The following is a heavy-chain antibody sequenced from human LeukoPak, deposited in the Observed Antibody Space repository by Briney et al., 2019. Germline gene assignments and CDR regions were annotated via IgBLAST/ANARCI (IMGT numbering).Heavy chain of an antibody. Sequence: ASVKVSCKASGYTFTSYYMHWVRQAPGQGLEWMGIINPSGGSTSYAQKFQGRVIMTRDMSTTTDYMELSSLRSEDTAVYYCARDNSVGDIAWWFDPWGQGTLVTVSS. D-gene: IGHD3-16*02. J-gene: IGHJ5*02. CDR3: ARDNSVGDIAWWFDP. CDR1: GYTFTSYY. V-gene: IGHV1-46*01. CDR2: INPSGGST.